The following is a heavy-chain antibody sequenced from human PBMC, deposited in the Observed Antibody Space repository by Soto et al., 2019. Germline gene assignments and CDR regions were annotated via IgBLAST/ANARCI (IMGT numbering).Heavy chain of an antibody. CDR2: INHSGST. Sequence: PSETLSLTCAVYGGSFSGYYWSWIRQPPGKGLEWIGEINHSGSTNYNPSLKSRVTISVETSKNQFSLKLSSVTAADTAVYYCARAPRYDYVWGSYRYKSFDYCGPAPLLTVSS. D-gene: IGHD3-16*02. CDR3: ARAPRYDYVWGSYRYKSFDY. CDR1: GGSFSGYY. J-gene: IGHJ4*02. V-gene: IGHV4-34*01.